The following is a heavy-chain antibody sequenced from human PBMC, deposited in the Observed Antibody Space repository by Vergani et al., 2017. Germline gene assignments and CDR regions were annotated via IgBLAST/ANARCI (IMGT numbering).Heavy chain of an antibody. V-gene: IGHV3-23*01. CDR1: EFTFSNYA. D-gene: IGHD1-14*01. J-gene: IGHJ4*02. CDR2: IVRSGDTT. CDR3: VKSTDLVGLYNGCFDH. Sequence: EVHLLESGGGLVQPGGSLRLTCAASEFTFSNYAMNWVRQAPGKGLEWVSSIVRSGDTTHYPDSVRGRFTISRDNSKNTLFLQMNSLRVEDTAVYFCVKSTDLVGLYNGCFDHWGQGTLVTVSS.